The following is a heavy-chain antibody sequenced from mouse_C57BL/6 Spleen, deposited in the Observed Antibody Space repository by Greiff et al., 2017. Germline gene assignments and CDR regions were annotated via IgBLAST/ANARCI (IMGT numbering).Heavy chain of an antibody. CDR3: ESPLGSYAMDY. J-gene: IGHJ4*01. D-gene: IGHD1-1*01. CDR2: ISSGSSTI. Sequence: DVKLVESGGGLVKPGGSLKLSCAASGFTFSDYGTHWVRQAPETGLEWVAYISSGSSTIYYADTVKGRFTIARDNAKNTLFLQMTSLRSDDTSIYYCESPLGSYAMDYWGQGTSVTVSS. V-gene: IGHV5-17*01. CDR1: GFTFSDYG.